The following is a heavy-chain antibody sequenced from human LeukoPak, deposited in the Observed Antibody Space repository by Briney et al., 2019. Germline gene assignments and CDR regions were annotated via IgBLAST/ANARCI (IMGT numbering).Heavy chain of an antibody. V-gene: IGHV4-4*07. CDR2: IYTSGST. CDR3: ARVRRYFDWLLYRYYFDY. J-gene: IGHJ4*02. Sequence: SETLSLTCTVSGGSISSYYWSWIRQPAGKGLEWIGRIYTSGSTNYNPSLKSRVTMSVDTSKNQFSLKLSSVTAADTAVYYCARVRRYFDWLLYRYYFDYWGQGTLVTVSS. CDR1: GGSISSYY. D-gene: IGHD3-9*01.